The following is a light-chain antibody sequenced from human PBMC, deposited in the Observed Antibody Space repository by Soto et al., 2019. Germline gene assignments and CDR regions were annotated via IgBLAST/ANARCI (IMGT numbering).Light chain of an antibody. CDR2: KDN. Sequence: SYELTQSPSVSVSPGQTARITCSGDALPKKYVYWYQLRPGQAPLLIVYKDNERPSGIPERFSGSSSGPTATLTISRVQAEDEADYYCQSIDGTGSLYVFGGGTKVTVL. CDR3: QSIDGTGSLYV. CDR1: ALPKKY. J-gene: IGLJ1*01. V-gene: IGLV3-25*03.